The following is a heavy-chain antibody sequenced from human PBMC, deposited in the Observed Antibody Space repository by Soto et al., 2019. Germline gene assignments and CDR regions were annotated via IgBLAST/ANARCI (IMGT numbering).Heavy chain of an antibody. V-gene: IGHV3-15*01. CDR3: TSSVQVVVSHFDY. J-gene: IGHJ4*02. D-gene: IGHD3-22*01. Sequence: PGGSLRLSCAAAGFTFTNAWISWVRQAPGKGRQWVGRIKSKTEGGTADFAAPGKGRFSISRDDSKNTLYLQINSLKTEDKAIYSCTSSVQVVVSHFDYWGQGTRVTVPS. CDR1: GFTFTNAW. CDR2: IKSKTEGGTA.